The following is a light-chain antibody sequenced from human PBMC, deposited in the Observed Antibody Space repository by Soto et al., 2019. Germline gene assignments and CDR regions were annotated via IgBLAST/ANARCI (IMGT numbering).Light chain of an antibody. V-gene: IGKV2-28*01. CDR1: QPRQHSNGYNY. J-gene: IGKJ5*01. Sequence: ESAMTQAPVSLPVTPGEPASISCRSTQPRQHSNGYNYLDWYLQKPGQSPQLLIHLASNRASGVPVRFSGSGSGTDFTLNISIVEAEDVGLYYCMQRVQMSPFTFGHGTRLEIK. CDR3: MQRVQMSPFT. CDR2: LAS.